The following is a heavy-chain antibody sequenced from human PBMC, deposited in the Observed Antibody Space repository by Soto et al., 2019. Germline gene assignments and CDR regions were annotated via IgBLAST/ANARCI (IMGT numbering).Heavy chain of an antibody. J-gene: IGHJ4*01. CDR1: GGACSKHS. D-gene: IGHD3-22*01. V-gene: IGHV1-69*13. CDR2: IIPIFGTA. CDR3: AIDYYDSSGYYDPFDY. Sequence: ASVKVSCKASGGACSKHSINWVRQAPGQGHEWMGGIIPIFGTANYAHKFRGRVTITADESTSTPYMELSSLRSEDTAVYYCAIDYYDSSGYYDPFDYWG.